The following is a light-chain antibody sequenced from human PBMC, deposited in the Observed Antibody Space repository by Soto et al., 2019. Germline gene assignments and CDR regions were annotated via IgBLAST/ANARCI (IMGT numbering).Light chain of an antibody. CDR2: GAS. J-gene: IGKJ5*01. CDR1: QSVSSSY. Sequence: EIVLTQSPATLSLSPGERATLSCRASQSVSSSYLAWYQQKPGQAPRLLIYGASSRATGIPDRFSGSGSGTDFTLNISRLEPEYFAVYYCQQYGSSPITFGQGTRLDIK. CDR3: QQYGSSPIT. V-gene: IGKV3-20*01.